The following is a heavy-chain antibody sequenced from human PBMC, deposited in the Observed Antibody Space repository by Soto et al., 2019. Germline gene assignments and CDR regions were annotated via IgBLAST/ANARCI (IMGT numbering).Heavy chain of an antibody. CDR1: GFTFRSHG. D-gene: IGHD1-1*01. J-gene: IGHJ3*02. CDR3: ARPTTGNAFDI. Sequence: QVQLVESGGGVVQPGRSLRLSCAASGFTFRSHGMHWVRQAPGKGPEWVAVIWYDGSNKYYADSVKGRFTISRDNSKNTLYLQMNSLRAEDTAVYYCARPTTGNAFDIWGQGTMVTVSS. CDR2: IWYDGSNK. V-gene: IGHV3-33*01.